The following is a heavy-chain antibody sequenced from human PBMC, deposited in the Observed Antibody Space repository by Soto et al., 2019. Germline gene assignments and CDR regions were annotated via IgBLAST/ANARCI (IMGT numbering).Heavy chain of an antibody. V-gene: IGHV6-1*01. D-gene: IGHD2-15*01. J-gene: IGHJ4*02. CDR3: SSWHYDY. Sequence: QVQLQQSGPGLVKPSQTLSLTCAISGDSVSSDSAAWNWIRQSPSSGLEWLGRTYYRSKWYNDYAASVKSRITSTPDTSTTHLSLQLKSVTPEDTGVYYCSSWHYDYWGQGTLVTVSS. CDR1: GDSVSSDSAA. CDR2: TYYRSKWYN.